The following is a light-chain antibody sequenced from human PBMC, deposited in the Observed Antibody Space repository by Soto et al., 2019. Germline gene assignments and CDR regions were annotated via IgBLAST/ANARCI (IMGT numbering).Light chain of an antibody. V-gene: IGKV3-11*01. CDR1: QSASSY. CDR3: QQRSDWPT. Sequence: EIVLTQSPATLSLSPGERATLSCRASQSASSYLAWYQQKGGQAPRLLIYDASNRATGIPARFSGSGSGTDFTLTISRLEPEDFAVYFCQQRSDWPTFGGGTKVDIK. CDR2: DAS. J-gene: IGKJ4*01.